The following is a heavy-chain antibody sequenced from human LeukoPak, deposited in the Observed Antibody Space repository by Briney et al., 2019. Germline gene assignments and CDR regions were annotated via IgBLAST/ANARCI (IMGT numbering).Heavy chain of an antibody. CDR3: ARDRGYCSSTSCYLDY. CDR1: GGTLSSYA. CDR2: IIPIFGTA. J-gene: IGHJ4*02. D-gene: IGHD2-2*01. Sequence: GASVKVSCKASGGTLSSYAISWVRQPPGQGLEWMGGIIPIFGTANYAQKFQGRVTITADESTSTAYMELSSLRSEDTAVYYCARDRGYCSSTSCYLDYWGQGTLVTVSS. V-gene: IGHV1-69*13.